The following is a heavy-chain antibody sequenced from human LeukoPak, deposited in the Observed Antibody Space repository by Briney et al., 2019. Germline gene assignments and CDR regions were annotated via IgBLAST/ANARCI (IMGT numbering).Heavy chain of an antibody. Sequence: GASVKVSCKASGGTFSSYAISWVRQAPGQGLEWMGGIIPIFGTANYAQKFQGRVTITTDESTSTAYMELSSLRSEDTAVYYCARENCSSTSCLDLYNWFDPWGQGTLVTVSS. CDR2: IIPIFGTA. J-gene: IGHJ5*02. V-gene: IGHV1-69*05. CDR1: GGTFSSYA. D-gene: IGHD2-2*01. CDR3: ARENCSSTSCLDLYNWFDP.